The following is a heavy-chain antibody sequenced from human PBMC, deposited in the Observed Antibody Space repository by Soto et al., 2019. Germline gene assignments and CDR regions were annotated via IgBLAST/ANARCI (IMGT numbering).Heavy chain of an antibody. J-gene: IGHJ5*02. CDR1: GGSISSGDYY. CDR2: IYYSGST. Sequence: QVQLQESGPGLVKPSQTLSLTCTVSGGSISSGDYYWSWIRQPPGKGLEWIGYIYYSGSTYYNPSLKSRVTISVDTSKNQLSLKLSSVTAADTAVYYCARWVGEWGGVVNFWFDPWGQGTLVTVSS. V-gene: IGHV4-30-4*01. CDR3: ARWVGEWGGVVNFWFDP. D-gene: IGHD3-3*01.